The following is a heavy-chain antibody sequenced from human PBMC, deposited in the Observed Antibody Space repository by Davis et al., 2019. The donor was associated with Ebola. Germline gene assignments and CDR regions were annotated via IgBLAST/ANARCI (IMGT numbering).Heavy chain of an antibody. CDR1: GISLKSCA. V-gene: IGHV3-23*01. Sequence: PGGSLRLSCVVSGISLKSCAMSWVRQAPGKGLVWVSGIGSDGGTHYAGSVRGRFTISRDDSKNTLFLQMNSLRGEDTAIYYCAKDLFWWSASDVWGQGTTVAVS. CDR3: AKDLFWWSASDV. CDR2: IGSDGGT. D-gene: IGHD2-8*02. J-gene: IGHJ6*02.